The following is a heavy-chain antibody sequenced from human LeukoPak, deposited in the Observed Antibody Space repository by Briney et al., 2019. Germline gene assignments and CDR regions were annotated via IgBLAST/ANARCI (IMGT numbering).Heavy chain of an antibody. CDR3: AIGLFSSSWCFDY. D-gene: IGHD6-13*01. Sequence: GEPLKISCKGSGYSFTSYWISWVRQMPGRGLEWMGRIDPSDSYTNYSPSFQGHVTISADKSISTAYLQWSSLKASDTAIYYCAIGLFSSSWCFDYWGQGTLVPVSS. J-gene: IGHJ4*02. CDR1: GYSFTSYW. CDR2: IDPSDSYT. V-gene: IGHV5-10-1*01.